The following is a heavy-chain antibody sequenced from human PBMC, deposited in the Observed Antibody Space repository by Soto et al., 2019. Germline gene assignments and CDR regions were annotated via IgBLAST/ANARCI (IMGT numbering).Heavy chain of an antibody. CDR2: INHSGST. D-gene: IGHD3-3*01. V-gene: IGHV4-34*01. J-gene: IGHJ5*02. Sequence: SETLSLTCAVYGGSFSGYYWSWTRQPPGKGLEWIGEINHSGSTNYNPSLKSRVTISVDTSKNQFSLKLSSVTAADTAVYYCARAHYDFWSGYLSWFDPWGQGTLVTVSS. CDR3: ARAHYDFWSGYLSWFDP. CDR1: GGSFSGYY.